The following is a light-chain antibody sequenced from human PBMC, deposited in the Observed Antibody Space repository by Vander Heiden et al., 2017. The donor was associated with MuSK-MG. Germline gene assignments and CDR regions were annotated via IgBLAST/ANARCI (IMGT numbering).Light chain of an antibody. CDR3: QVWDSSSDPGHV. CDR1: NIGGKS. V-gene: IGLV3-21*03. J-gene: IGLJ1*01. CDR2: DDS. Sequence: SYVLTQPPSVSVPPGKTARITCGGNNIGGKSVHCYKRRPGQAPVLFVVDDSDRPSGIPERFSGSNSGNTATLTISRVEAGDEADYYCQVWDSSSDPGHVFGTGTKVTVL.